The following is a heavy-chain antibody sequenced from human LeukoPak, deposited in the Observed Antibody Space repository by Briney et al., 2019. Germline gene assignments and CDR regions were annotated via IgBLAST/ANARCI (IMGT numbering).Heavy chain of an antibody. V-gene: IGHV4-30-4*08. D-gene: IGHD3-3*01. CDR1: GGSISSGDYY. CDR3: ASTITIFGVVIIRYFDY. Sequence: SQTLSLTCTVSGGSISSGDYYWSWIRQPPGKGLEWIGYIYYSGSTYYNPSLKSRVTISVDTSKNQFSLKLSSVTAADTAVYYCASTITIFGVVIIRYFDYWGQGTLVTVSS. J-gene: IGHJ4*02. CDR2: IYYSGST.